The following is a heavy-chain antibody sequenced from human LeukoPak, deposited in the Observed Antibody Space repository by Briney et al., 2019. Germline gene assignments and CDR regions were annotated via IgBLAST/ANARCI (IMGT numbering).Heavy chain of an antibody. CDR3: ARDGATVVTPDYNWFDP. Sequence: SETLSLTCTVSGGSISSGSYYWSWIRQPAGKGLEWIGRIYTSGSTNYNPSLKSRVTISVDTSKNQFSLKLSSVTAADTAVYYCARDGATVVTPDYNWFDPWGQGALVTASS. J-gene: IGHJ5*02. CDR1: GGSISSGSYY. V-gene: IGHV4-61*02. CDR2: IYTSGST. D-gene: IGHD4-23*01.